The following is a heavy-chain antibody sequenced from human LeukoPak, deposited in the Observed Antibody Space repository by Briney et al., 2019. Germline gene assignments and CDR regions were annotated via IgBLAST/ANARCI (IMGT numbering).Heavy chain of an antibody. CDR2: IYHSGST. D-gene: IGHD2-2*01. J-gene: IGHJ3*02. Sequence: SETLSLTCTVSGGSISSGGYYWSWIRQPPGKGLEWIGYIYHSGSTYYNPSLKSRVTISVDRSKNQFSLKLSSVTAADTAVYYCARGVVVVPAAPRGNAFDIWGQGTMVTVSS. V-gene: IGHV4-30-2*01. CDR1: GGSISSGGYY. CDR3: ARGVVVVPAAPRGNAFDI.